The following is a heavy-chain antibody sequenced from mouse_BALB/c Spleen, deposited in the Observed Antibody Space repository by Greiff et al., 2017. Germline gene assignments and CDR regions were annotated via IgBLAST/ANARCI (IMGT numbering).Heavy chain of an antibody. V-gene: IGHV1-9*01. J-gene: IGHJ4*01. CDR3: ARSYGPYYYAMDY. Sequence: VQLQQSGAELMKPGASVKISCKATGYTFSSYWIEWVKQRPGHGLEWIGEILPGSGSTNYNEKFKGKATFTADTSSNTAYMQLSSLTSEDSAVYYCARSYGPYYYAMDYWGQGTSVTVSS. CDR1: GYTFSSYW. D-gene: IGHD1-1*02. CDR2: ILPGSGST.